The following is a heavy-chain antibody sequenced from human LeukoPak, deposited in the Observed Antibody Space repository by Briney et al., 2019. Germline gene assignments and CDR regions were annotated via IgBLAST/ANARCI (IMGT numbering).Heavy chain of an antibody. CDR2: IHYSGST. Sequence: SETLSLTCTVSGGSISPYYWSWIRQPPGKGLEWIGYIHYSGSTNYNPSLKSRVSMSVDTSKNQFSLKLNSVTAADTAVYYCARANSYYDSSGAFDYWGQGTLVTVSS. CDR3: ARANSYYDSSGAFDY. CDR1: GGSISPYY. V-gene: IGHV4-59*01. D-gene: IGHD3-22*01. J-gene: IGHJ4*02.